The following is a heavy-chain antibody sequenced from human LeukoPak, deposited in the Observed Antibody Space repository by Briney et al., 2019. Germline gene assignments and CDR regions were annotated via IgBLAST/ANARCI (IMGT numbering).Heavy chain of an antibody. CDR1: GFTFSSYS. CDR3: VTDTSMGGLFDY. CDR2: ISSSSNTI. Sequence: PGGSLRRSCAASGFTFSSYSMNWVRKAPGRGLEWVSYISSSSNTIYYADSVKGRFTISRDNAKNSLYLQMNSLRDEDTALYYCVTDTSMGGLFDYWGQGTLVTVSS. J-gene: IGHJ4*02. D-gene: IGHD5-18*01. V-gene: IGHV3-48*02.